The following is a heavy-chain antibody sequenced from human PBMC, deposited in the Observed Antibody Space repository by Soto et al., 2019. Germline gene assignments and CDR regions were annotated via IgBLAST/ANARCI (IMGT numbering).Heavy chain of an antibody. CDR3: ARGESYSGNYALLDY. Sequence: ASVKVSCKASGYTFTSYAMHWVRQAPGQRLEWMGWINAGNGNTKYSQKFQGRVTITRDTSATTAYMELTSLRSDDTAVYYCARGESYSGNYALLDYSGQSTLVTISS. CDR2: INAGNGNT. J-gene: IGHJ4*02. D-gene: IGHD1-26*01. CDR1: GYTFTSYA. V-gene: IGHV1-3*01.